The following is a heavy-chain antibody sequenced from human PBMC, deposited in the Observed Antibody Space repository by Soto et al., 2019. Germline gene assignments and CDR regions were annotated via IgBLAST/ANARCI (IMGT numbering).Heavy chain of an antibody. CDR3: AKGAGYCSGGSCRRDSNYYYYMDV. J-gene: IGHJ6*03. Sequence: QVQLVESGGGVVQPGRSLRLSCAASGFTFSSYGMHWVRQAPGKGLEWVAVISYDGSNKYYADSVKGRFTISRDNSKNTLYLQMNSLRAEDTDVYYCAKGAGYCSGGSCRRDSNYYYYMDVWGKGTTVTVSS. CDR1: GFTFSSYG. V-gene: IGHV3-30*18. CDR2: ISYDGSNK. D-gene: IGHD2-15*01.